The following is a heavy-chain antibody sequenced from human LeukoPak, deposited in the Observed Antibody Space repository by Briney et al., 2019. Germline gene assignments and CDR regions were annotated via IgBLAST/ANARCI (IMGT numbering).Heavy chain of an antibody. CDR2: IKQDGSEK. CDR3: AKDNSSGWLWRDYYYYMDV. J-gene: IGHJ6*03. D-gene: IGHD6-19*01. V-gene: IGHV3-7*01. CDR1: GFTFSSYW. Sequence: AGGSLRLSCAASGFTFSSYWMSWVRQAPGKGLEWVANIKQDGSEKYYVDSVKGRFTISRDNAKNSLYLQMNSLRAEDTAVYYCAKDNSSGWLWRDYYYYMDVWGKGTTVTISS.